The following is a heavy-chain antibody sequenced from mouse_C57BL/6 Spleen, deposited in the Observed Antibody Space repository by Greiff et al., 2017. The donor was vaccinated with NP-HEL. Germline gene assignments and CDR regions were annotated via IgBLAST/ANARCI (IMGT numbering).Heavy chain of an antibody. D-gene: IGHD2-4*01. CDR1: GYTFTSYW. V-gene: IGHV1-52*01. CDR2: IDPSDSET. CDR3: ARYSYDYDRGECYAMDY. J-gene: IGHJ4*01. Sequence: QVQLQQPRAELVRPGSSVKLSCKASGYTFTSYWMHWVKQRPIQCLEWIGNIDPSDSETHYNQKFKDKATLTVDKSSSTAYMQLSSLTSEDSAVYYCARYSYDYDRGECYAMDYWGQGTSVTVSS.